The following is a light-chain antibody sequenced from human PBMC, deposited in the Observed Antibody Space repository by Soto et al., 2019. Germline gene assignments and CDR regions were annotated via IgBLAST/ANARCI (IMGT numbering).Light chain of an antibody. Sequence: QSVLTQPPSASGTPGQRVTISCSGSNSNIGSNTVNWYQQFPGTAPRFHIYGNDQRPSGVPDRFSASKSGTSASLAISGLQSEDEADYYCAVWDDSLRGRVFGGRTKLTVL. CDR1: NSNIGSNT. CDR3: AVWDDSLRGRV. V-gene: IGLV1-44*01. CDR2: GND. J-gene: IGLJ2*01.